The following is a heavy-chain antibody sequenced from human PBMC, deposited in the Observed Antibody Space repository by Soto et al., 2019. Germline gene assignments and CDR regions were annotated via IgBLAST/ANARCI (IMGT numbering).Heavy chain of an antibody. CDR3: AKEIGGYYMDV. D-gene: IGHD3-22*01. CDR1: GFTFSTFA. J-gene: IGHJ6*03. CDR2: ISGSGGTT. Sequence: GGSLRLSCAASGFTFSTFAMTWVRQAPGKGLEWVSGISGSGGTTYYADSVKGRFTISRDNSKNTLYLQMSSLRAEDTAVYYCAKEIGGYYMDVWGRGTTVTVS. V-gene: IGHV3-23*01.